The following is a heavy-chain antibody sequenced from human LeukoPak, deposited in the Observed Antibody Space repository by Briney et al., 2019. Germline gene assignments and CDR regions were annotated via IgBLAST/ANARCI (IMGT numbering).Heavy chain of an antibody. Sequence: PGGSLRLSCAASGFTFSSYGMHWVRQAPGKGLEWVAVISYDGSNKYYADSVKGRFTISRDNSKNTLYLQMNSLRAEDTAVYYCAKEDAYDFWSGYYRELPLDYWGQGTLVTVSS. J-gene: IGHJ4*02. CDR1: GFTFSSYG. CDR3: AKEDAYDFWSGYYRELPLDY. D-gene: IGHD3-3*01. V-gene: IGHV3-30*18. CDR2: ISYDGSNK.